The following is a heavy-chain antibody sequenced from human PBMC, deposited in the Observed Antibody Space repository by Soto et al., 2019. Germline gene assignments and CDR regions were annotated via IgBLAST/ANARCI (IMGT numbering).Heavy chain of an antibody. V-gene: IGHV4-34*01. Sequence: TAETLSLTCAVYGGSFSGYYWSWIRQPPGKGLEWIGEINHSGSTNYNPSLKSRVTISVDTSKNQFSLKLSSVTAADTAVYYCARGIDFWSGYYGYYYYGMDVWGQGTTVTVSS. CDR1: GGSFSGYY. D-gene: IGHD3-3*01. CDR3: ARGIDFWSGYYGYYYYGMDV. CDR2: INHSGST. J-gene: IGHJ6*02.